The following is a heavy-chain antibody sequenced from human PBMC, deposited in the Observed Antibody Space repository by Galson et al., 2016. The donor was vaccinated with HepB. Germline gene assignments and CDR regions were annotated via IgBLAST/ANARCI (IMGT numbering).Heavy chain of an antibody. CDR2: ISWDGGST. Sequence: SLRLSCAASRFTFDDYTMHWVRQAPGKGLEWVSLISWDGGSTYYADSVKGRFTISRDNSKNTLYLQMNSLRDEDTAIYYCARSLPTYYYNSGSYGPHDSWGQGTLVTVS. CDR1: RFTFDDYT. J-gene: IGHJ5*01. V-gene: IGHV3-43*01. CDR3: ARSLPTYYYNSGSYGPHDS. D-gene: IGHD3-10*01.